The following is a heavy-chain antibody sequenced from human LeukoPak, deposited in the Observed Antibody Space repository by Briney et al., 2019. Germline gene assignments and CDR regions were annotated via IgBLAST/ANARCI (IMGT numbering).Heavy chain of an antibody. V-gene: IGHV4-34*01. Sequence: SETLSLTCAVYGGSFSGYYWSWIRQPPGKGLEWIGEINHSGSTNYNPSLKSRVTISVDTPKNQFSLKLSSVTAADTAVYYCARGIRSPPRRGYSYGYSFDYYYGMDVWGQGTTVTVSS. D-gene: IGHD5-18*01. CDR2: INHSGST. CDR3: ARGIRSPPRRGYSYGYSFDYYYGMDV. J-gene: IGHJ6*02. CDR1: GGSFSGYY.